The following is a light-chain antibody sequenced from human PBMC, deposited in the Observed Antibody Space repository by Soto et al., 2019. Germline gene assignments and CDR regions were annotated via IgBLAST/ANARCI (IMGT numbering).Light chain of an antibody. CDR2: EVT. V-gene: IGLV2-14*01. Sequence: QSVLTQPASVSGSPGQSITISCTGTSSDVGGYHYVSWYQQHPGKAPKLMICEVTNRPSGVSNRFSGSKSGNTASLTISGLQAEDEADYYCRSYTSSYTWVFGGGTKLTVL. CDR3: RSYTSSYTWV. J-gene: IGLJ3*02. CDR1: SSDVGGYHY.